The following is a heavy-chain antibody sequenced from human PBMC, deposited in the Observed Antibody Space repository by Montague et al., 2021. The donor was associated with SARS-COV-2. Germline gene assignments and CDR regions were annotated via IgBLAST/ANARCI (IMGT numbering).Heavy chain of an antibody. J-gene: IGHJ6*02. V-gene: IGHV4-4*07. CDR3: AREFRFGMDV. Sequence: ETLSLTCTVFGGSISSHFWNWIRQPAGKGLEWIGRIETSGSTNYNSSLKSRVTMSIDTSKNQFSLKLTSVTAADTAFYYRAREFRFGMDVWGHGTTVTVSS. CDR2: IETSGST. CDR1: GGSISSHF.